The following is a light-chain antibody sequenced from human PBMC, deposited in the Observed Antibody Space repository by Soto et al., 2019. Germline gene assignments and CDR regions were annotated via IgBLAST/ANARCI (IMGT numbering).Light chain of an antibody. CDR3: QQYGSSPAT. J-gene: IGKJ1*01. CDR2: GAS. Sequence: EIVLSQSPGALSSSPGERATLSCRASQSVSKNYLAWYQQKPGQAPRLLIYGASNRVTGIPDNFSGSGSGTDFTLTISRLEPEDFAVYFCQQYGSSPATFGQGTKVDI. CDR1: QSVSKNY. V-gene: IGKV3-20*01.